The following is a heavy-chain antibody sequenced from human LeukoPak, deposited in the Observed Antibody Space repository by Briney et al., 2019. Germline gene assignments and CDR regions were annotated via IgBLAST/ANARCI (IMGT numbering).Heavy chain of an antibody. CDR3: ARATYYYDSSGYYTYYFDY. J-gene: IGHJ4*02. V-gene: IGHV4-59*01. Sequence: SETLSLTCIVSGDSISSYYWSWIRQPPGKGLEWIGYIYYSGSTNYNPSLKSRVTISVDTSKNQFSLKLSSVTAADTAVYYCARATYYYDSSGYYTYYFDYWGQGTLVTVSS. CDR1: GDSISSYY. CDR2: IYYSGST. D-gene: IGHD3-22*01.